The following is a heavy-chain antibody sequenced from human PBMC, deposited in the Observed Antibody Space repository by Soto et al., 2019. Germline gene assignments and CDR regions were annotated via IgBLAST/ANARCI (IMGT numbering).Heavy chain of an antibody. Sequence: ASVKVSCKASGCTFTSYGMSWVRQAPGRGLEWMGCISAYNGNTNYAQKLQGRVTMTTDTSTSTAYMELRSLRSDDTAVYYCARDDYSSGWYEYWAQGTIVTVSS. D-gene: IGHD6-19*01. CDR3: ARDDYSSGWYEY. J-gene: IGHJ4*02. CDR2: ISAYNGNT. CDR1: GCTFTSYG. V-gene: IGHV1-18*01.